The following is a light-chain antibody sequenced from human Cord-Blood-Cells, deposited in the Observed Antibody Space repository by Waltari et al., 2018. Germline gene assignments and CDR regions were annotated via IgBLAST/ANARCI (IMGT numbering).Light chain of an antibody. Sequence: QSVLTQPPSVSATPGQKVTISCSGSSSNIGNNYVSWYQQLPGTAPKLLIYDNNKRPSGIPDLCSGAKSGTSATLVITGLQTGDEADYYCGTWDSSLSAYVFGTGTKVTVL. CDR2: DNN. V-gene: IGLV1-51*01. J-gene: IGLJ1*01. CDR3: GTWDSSLSAYV. CDR1: SSNIGNNY.